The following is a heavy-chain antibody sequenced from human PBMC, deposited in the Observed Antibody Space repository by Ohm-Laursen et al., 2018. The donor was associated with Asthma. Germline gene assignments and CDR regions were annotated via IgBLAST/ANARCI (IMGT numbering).Heavy chain of an antibody. CDR2: ISGSADST. J-gene: IGHJ4*02. V-gene: IGHV3-23*01. D-gene: IGHD3-3*01. CDR3: ARDVMEWYLPAFDV. Sequence: SLRLSCAASGFTFSSYAMSWVRQAPGKGLEWVSAISGSADSTYYADSVKGRFTISRDNSKNTLYLQVNSLRPDDTAVYYCARDVMEWYLPAFDVWGQGTLVTVSS. CDR1: GFTFSSYA.